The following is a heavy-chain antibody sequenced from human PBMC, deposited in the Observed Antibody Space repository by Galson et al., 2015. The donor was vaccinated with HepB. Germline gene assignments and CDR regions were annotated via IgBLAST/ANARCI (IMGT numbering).Heavy chain of an antibody. V-gene: IGHV3-30*03. CDR1: GFTFSNYG. J-gene: IGHJ4*02. Sequence: SLRLSCAASGFTFSNYGMHWVRQAPGKGLEWVAVISYDRSKKYYADSVQGRFTISRDYSRNTLYLQMNSLRTEDTAVYFCASSVRYDFWSGYFDYWGQGTLVTVSS. CDR2: ISYDRSKK. CDR3: ASSVRYDFWSGYFDY. D-gene: IGHD3-3*01.